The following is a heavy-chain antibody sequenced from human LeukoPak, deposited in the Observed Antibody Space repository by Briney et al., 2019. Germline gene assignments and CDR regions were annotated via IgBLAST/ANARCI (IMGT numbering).Heavy chain of an antibody. Sequence: GGSLRLSCAASGFTASSNYMSWVRQAPGKGLEWVSAIYSGGSTYYADCVKARFTISRDNSKNTLSLHMNSLSPATTALYSFARARGLLSYYFDYGGQGTLVTVS. CDR2: IYSGGST. CDR1: GFTASSNY. V-gene: IGHV3-53*01. J-gene: IGHJ4*02. CDR3: ARARGLLSYYFDY. D-gene: IGHD3-10*01.